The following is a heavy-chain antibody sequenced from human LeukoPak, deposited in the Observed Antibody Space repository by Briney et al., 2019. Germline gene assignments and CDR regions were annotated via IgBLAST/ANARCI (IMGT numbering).Heavy chain of an antibody. D-gene: IGHD3-10*02. V-gene: IGHV3-23*01. J-gene: IGHJ6*04. CDR2: TSSSDSGK. CDR3: AELGITMIGGV. CDR1: GFTLSSYA. Sequence: GGSLRLSCVVSGFTLSSYAMSWVRQAPGKGLEWVAATSSSDSGKYHADSVRGRFTISRDNSKNTVYLQMNSLRAEDAAVYYCAELGITMIGGVWGKGTTVTISS.